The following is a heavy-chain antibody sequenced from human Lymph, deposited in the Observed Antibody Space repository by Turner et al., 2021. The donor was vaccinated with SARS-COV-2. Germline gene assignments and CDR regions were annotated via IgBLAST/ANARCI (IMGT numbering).Heavy chain of an antibody. CDR2: IFYTGNT. V-gene: IGHV4-59*01. J-gene: IGHJ5*02. D-gene: IGHD2-21*02. CDR3: ARQTVNNWVDP. CDR1: GGSMNNNY. Sequence: QVQLQESGPRLAKPLETLSLTCTVSGGSMNNNYRSWSRQPPGKRLECIGFIFYTGNTNYTPSIKSRVTISVDTSENQFSLKLTSVTAADTAIYYCARQTVNNWVDPWGQGTLVTVSS.